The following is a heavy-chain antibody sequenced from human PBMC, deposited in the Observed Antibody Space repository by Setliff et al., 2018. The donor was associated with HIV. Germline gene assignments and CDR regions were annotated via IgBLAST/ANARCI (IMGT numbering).Heavy chain of an antibody. CDR3: ARHRYSSSINWFDP. CDR2: IYYSGST. CDR1: GGSISNSRYY. D-gene: IGHD6-13*01. J-gene: IGHJ5*02. Sequence: PSETLSLTCTVSGGSISNSRYYWSWIRQPPGKGLEWIGSIYYSGSTYYNPSLKSRVTISVDTSKNQFSLKLSSVTAADAAVYWCARHRYSSSINWFDPWGQGTLVTVSS. V-gene: IGHV4-39*01.